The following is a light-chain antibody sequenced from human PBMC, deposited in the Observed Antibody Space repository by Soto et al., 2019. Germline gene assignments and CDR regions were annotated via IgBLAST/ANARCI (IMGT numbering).Light chain of an antibody. Sequence: DIPMTQSPSSLSASVGDRVTITCRASQSISNYLNWYQQKPGKAPKLLIYAASSLQSGVPSRFSGSGSGTDFTLTISTLQPEDFATYYCQQSYSSPVYTFGQGTRLEIK. CDR2: AAS. J-gene: IGKJ2*01. CDR1: QSISNY. CDR3: QQSYSSPVYT. V-gene: IGKV1-39*01.